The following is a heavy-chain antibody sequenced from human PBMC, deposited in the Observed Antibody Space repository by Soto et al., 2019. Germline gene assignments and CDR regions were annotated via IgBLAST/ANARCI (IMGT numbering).Heavy chain of an antibody. V-gene: IGHV3-30*18. CDR2: ISDDGNTE. CDR3: AKDIHRGTYHLGADY. D-gene: IGHD2-2*01. J-gene: IGHJ4*02. Sequence: QVHVVESGGGVVQPGGSLRLSCAASGFTFYSFGMHWVRQVPGKGLEWVAVISDDGNTEYYLDSVKGRFTISRDNSKNTLYLQMTALRIEDTAIYYCAKDIHRGTYHLGADYWGQGTLVTVSS. CDR1: GFTFYSFG.